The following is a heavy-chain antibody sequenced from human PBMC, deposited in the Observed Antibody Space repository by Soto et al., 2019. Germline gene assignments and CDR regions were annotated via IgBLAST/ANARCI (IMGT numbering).Heavy chain of an antibody. CDR1: GGSISSYY. CDR3: ARVLGRYYDSSGYTYDY. Sequence: TSETLSLTCTVSGGSISSYYWSWSRQPPGKRLEWIGSIYYSGSSNYNPSLKSRVTISVDTSKNQFSLRLTSVTAADTAVYYCARVLGRYYDSSGYTYDYWGQGTLVTVSS. V-gene: IGHV4-59*01. CDR2: IYYSGSS. J-gene: IGHJ4*02. D-gene: IGHD3-22*01.